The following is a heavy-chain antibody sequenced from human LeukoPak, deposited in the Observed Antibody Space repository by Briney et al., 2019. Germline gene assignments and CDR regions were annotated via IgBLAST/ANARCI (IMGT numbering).Heavy chain of an antibody. CDR1: GYPFTRYG. V-gene: IGHV1-18*01. J-gene: IGHJ4*02. D-gene: IGHD2-2*01. CDR3: ATYYCSTTSCYPYFFDY. CDR2: INPDNGNT. Sequence: ASVKVSCEASGYPFTRYGISWVRQAPGQGLEWIGWINPDNGNTKYAQKFQGRVTMTTDTSTSTAHMELRSLRSDDTAVYYCATYYCSTTSCYPYFFDYWGQGTLVTVSS.